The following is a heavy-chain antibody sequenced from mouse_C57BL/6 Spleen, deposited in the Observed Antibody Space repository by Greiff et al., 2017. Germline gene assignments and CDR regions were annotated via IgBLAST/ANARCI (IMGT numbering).Heavy chain of an antibody. Sequence: EVKLVESEGGLVQPGSSMKLSCTASGFTFSDYYMAWVRQVPEKGLEWVANINYDGSSTYYLDSLKSRFIISRDNAKNILYLQMSSLKSEDTATYYCARAWDRYFDYWGQGTTLTVSS. J-gene: IGHJ2*01. V-gene: IGHV5-16*01. CDR2: INYDGSST. CDR3: ARAWDRYFDY. D-gene: IGHD3-3*01. CDR1: GFTFSDYY.